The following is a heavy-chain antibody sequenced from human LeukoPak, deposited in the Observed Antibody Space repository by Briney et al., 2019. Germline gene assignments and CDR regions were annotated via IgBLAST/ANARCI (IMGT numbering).Heavy chain of an antibody. D-gene: IGHD6-19*01. V-gene: IGHV3-7*01. CDR1: GFTFNNYA. CDR2: IKQDGSEK. CDR3: ARDSSGWYGTYYYYMDV. Sequence: GGSLRLSCVVSGFTFNNYAMSWVRQAPGKGLEWVANIKQDGSEKYYVDSVKGRFTISRDNAKNSLYLQMNSLRAEDTAVYYCARDSSGWYGTYYYYMDVWGKGTTVTISS. J-gene: IGHJ6*03.